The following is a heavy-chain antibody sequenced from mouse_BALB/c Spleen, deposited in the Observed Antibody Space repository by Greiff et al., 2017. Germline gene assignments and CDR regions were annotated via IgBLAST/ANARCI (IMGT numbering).Heavy chain of an antibody. Sequence: EVHLVESGGGLVQPGGSLKLSCAASGFTFSSYTMSWVRQTPEKRLEWVAYISNGGGSTYYPDTVKGRFTISRDNAKNTLYLQMSSMKSEDTAMYYCARHPPYYGYPYAMDYWGQGTSVTVSS. V-gene: IGHV5-12-2*01. CDR1: GFTFSSYT. CDR3: ARHPPYYGYPYAMDY. D-gene: IGHD1-2*01. J-gene: IGHJ4*01. CDR2: ISNGGGST.